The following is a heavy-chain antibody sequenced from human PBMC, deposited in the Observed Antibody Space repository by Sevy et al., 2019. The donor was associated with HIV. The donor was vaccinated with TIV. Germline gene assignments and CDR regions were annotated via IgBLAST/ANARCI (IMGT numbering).Heavy chain of an antibody. CDR1: GFTLSSYV. V-gene: IGHV3-23*01. CDR3: ARGGYYYDNAAYYAFDS. Sequence: GGSLRLSCAASGFTLSSYVMSWVRQAPGKGLECISIISGSGGSTYYADSVKGRFTISRDNSKNTLYLQMNSLRVEDTAVYYCARGGYYYDNAAYYAFDSWGQGTLVTVSS. CDR2: ISGSGGST. D-gene: IGHD3-22*01. J-gene: IGHJ4*02.